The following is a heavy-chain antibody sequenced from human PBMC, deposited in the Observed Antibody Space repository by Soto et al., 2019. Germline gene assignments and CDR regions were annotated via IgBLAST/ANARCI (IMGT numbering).Heavy chain of an antibody. CDR2: ISYDGSDK. D-gene: IGHD3-22*01. CDR3: AKGETYYYDSSGYYNFDS. Sequence: LRLSCAASGFTFSSYAMHWVRQAPGKGLEWVAVISYDGSDKYYTDSVKGRFTISRDNSKNTLYLQMNSLRAEDTAVYYCAKGETYYYDSSGYYNFDSWGQGTLVTVSS. CDR1: GFTFSSYA. J-gene: IGHJ4*02. V-gene: IGHV3-30*18.